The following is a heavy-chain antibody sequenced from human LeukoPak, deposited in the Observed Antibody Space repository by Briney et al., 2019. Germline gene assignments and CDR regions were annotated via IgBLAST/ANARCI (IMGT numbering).Heavy chain of an antibody. CDR3: ARGRNVHTSMVNDY. CDR2: ISFDRSNR. Sequence: SGGCLRLSCAASGFTFSRYAMHSGREAPGKGLEWVTVISFDRSNRYYADSVKGLFTISRENSKSTVYVQMYTLRPEETGVYLSARGRNVHTSMVNDYWGQGTLVSVSS. V-gene: IGHV3-30*04. J-gene: IGHJ4*02. D-gene: IGHD5-18*01. CDR1: GFTFSRYA.